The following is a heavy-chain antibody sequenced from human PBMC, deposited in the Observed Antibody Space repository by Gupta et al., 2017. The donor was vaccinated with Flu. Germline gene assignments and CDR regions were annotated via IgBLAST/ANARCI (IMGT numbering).Heavy chain of an antibody. V-gene: IGHV1-69*01. D-gene: IGHD6-13*01. Sequence: MGGIIPIFGTANYARKFQGRVTITADESTSTAYMELSSLRSEDTAVYYCARGKASYSSSWYYFDYWGQGTLVTVSS. J-gene: IGHJ4*02. CDR2: IIPIFGTA. CDR3: ARGKASYSSSWYYFDY.